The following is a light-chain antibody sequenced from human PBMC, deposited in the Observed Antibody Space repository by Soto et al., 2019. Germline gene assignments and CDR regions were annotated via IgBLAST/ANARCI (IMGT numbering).Light chain of an antibody. CDR1: QSVSSD. Sequence: EIVMTQSPDTLSVSPGDRAALSCRTSQSVSSDLAWYQQKPGQAPRLLIYDASTRATGIPARFSGSGSGTEFTPTISSLQSEDFAVYYCHHYSSWPPYTFGQGTRLEIK. V-gene: IGKV3D-15*01. CDR3: HHYSSWPPYT. J-gene: IGKJ5*01. CDR2: DAS.